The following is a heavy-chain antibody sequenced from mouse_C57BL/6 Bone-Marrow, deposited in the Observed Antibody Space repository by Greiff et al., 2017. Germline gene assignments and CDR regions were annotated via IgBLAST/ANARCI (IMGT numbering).Heavy chain of an antibody. CDR2: LDPENGDT. CDR1: GFNIKDDY. J-gene: IGHJ2*01. Sequence: VQLQQSGAELVRPGASVKLSCTASGFNIKDDYMHWVKQRPEQGLEWIGWLDPENGDTEYASKFQGKATITADTSSNTAYLQLSSLTSEDTAVYYCTTAYGSLFDYWGQGTTLTVSS. V-gene: IGHV14-4*01. CDR3: TTAYGSLFDY. D-gene: IGHD2-2*01.